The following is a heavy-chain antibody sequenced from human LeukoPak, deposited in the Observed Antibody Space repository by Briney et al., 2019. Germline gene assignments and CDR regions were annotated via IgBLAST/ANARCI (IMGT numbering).Heavy chain of an antibody. CDR2: IYYSGST. J-gene: IGHJ4*02. D-gene: IGHD2-2*01. Sequence: SETLSLTCTVSGGSVNSDDYKWSWIRQPPGKGLEWIGSIYYSGSTYYNPSLKSRVTISVDTSKNQFSLKLSSVTAADTAVYYCARRSNQETVVVPAAIPAFDYWGQGTLVTVSS. CDR1: GGSVNSDDYK. V-gene: IGHV4-39*01. CDR3: ARRSNQETVVVPAAIPAFDY.